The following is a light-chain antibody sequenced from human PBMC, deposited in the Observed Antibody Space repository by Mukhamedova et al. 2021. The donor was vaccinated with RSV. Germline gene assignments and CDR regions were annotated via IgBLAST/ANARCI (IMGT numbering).Light chain of an antibody. CDR3: QQLNT. Sequence: GKVPKLLIYSAATLQSGVPSRFVGRGSGTEFTLTISSLQPEDFATYYCQQLNTFGQGTKLEI. J-gene: IGKJ2*01. CDR2: SAA. V-gene: IGKV1-9*01.